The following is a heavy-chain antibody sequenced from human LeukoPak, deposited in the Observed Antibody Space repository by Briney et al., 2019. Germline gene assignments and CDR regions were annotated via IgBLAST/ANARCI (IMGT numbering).Heavy chain of an antibody. Sequence: GGSLRLSCTVSGFSVSDNSMSWVRQAPGKGLEWVSFIYSGTTHYADPVKGRFTISRDNSKNTLSLQMSSLRVEDTAVYYCARDRSCTGGSCYMDVWGRGTTVTVSS. CDR1: GFSVSDNS. V-gene: IGHV3-53*01. CDR3: ARDRSCTGGSCYMDV. CDR2: IYSGTT. D-gene: IGHD2-15*01. J-gene: IGHJ6*03.